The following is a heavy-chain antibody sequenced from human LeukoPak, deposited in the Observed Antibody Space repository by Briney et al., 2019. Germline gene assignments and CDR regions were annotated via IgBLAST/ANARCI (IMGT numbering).Heavy chain of an antibody. J-gene: IGHJ4*02. CDR2: IWSDGTNK. CDR3: ARDAQRGFDYSNSLRY. V-gene: IGHV3-33*01. D-gene: IGHD4-11*01. CDR1: GFTFNHYG. Sequence: GGSLTPSCAATGFTFNHYGMHWVRQAPGKGLEWVAVIWSDGTNKYYAGSVKGRFTISRADSRNTVYLQMNTLRPEDTGMYYCARDAQRGFDYSNSLRYWGQGTPVTVST.